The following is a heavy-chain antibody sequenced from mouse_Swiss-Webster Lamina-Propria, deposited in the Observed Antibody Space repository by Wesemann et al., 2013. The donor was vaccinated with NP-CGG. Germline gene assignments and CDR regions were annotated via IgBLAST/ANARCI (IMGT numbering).Heavy chain of an antibody. V-gene: IGHV11-1*01. J-gene: IGHJ1*01. Sequence: EVQLLETGGGLVPPGGSRGLSCEGSGFTFSGFWMSWVRQTPGKTLEWIGDINSDGSAINYAPSIKDRFTIFRDNDKSTLYLQMSNVRSEDTATYFCMRYYYDYDGYFDVWGAGTTVTVSS. D-gene: IGHD2-4*01. CDR2: INSDGSAI. CDR3: MRYYYDYDGYFDV. CDR1: GFTFSGFW.